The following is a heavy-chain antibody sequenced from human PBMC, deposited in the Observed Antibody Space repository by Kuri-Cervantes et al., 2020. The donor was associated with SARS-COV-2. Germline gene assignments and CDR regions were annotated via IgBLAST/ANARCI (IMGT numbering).Heavy chain of an antibody. J-gene: IGHJ3*02. CDR1: GFTFSSYW. CDR2: IYYSGST. D-gene: IGHD3-3*01. Sequence: ESLKISCAASGFTFSSYWMSWIRQPPGKGLEWIGYIYYSGSTYYNPSLKSRVTISVDTSKNQFSLKLSSVTAADTAVYYCARYSREWLQINSDAFDIWGQGTMVTVSS. V-gene: IGHV4-59*01. CDR3: ARYSREWLQINSDAFDI.